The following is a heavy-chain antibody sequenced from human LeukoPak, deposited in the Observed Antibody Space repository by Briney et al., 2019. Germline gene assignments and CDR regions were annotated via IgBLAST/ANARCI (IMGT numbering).Heavy chain of an antibody. CDR3: STGAKYYGMDV. V-gene: IGHV3-15*01. Sequence: GGSLRLSCAASGFNFNKAWMSWFRQAPGKGLEWVGRIKSKIDGGTIDYAAPVKGRFTISRDDSKNMVFLQMNSLKTEDSAVYTCSTGAKYYGMDVWGQGTTVTVSS. CDR2: IKSKIDGGTI. D-gene: IGHD6-6*01. J-gene: IGHJ6*02. CDR1: GFNFNKAW.